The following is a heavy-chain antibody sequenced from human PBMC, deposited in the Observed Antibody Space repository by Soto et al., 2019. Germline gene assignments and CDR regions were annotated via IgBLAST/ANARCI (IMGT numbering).Heavy chain of an antibody. D-gene: IGHD5-12*01. CDR2: IWNDGSNK. CDR1: GFTFRNHA. V-gene: IGHV3-33*01. CDR3: ARALFPDVDIYAMDV. J-gene: IGHJ6*02. Sequence: GGSLRLSCAASGFTFRNHAMHWVRQAPGKGREWLAIIWNDGSNKFYAGSVQGRFTISRDNSKNTVYLQMNTLSAEDTAVYYCARALFPDVDIYAMDVWGQGTTVTVSS.